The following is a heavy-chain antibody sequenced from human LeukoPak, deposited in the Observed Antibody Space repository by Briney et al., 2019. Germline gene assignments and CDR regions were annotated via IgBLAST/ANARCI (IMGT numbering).Heavy chain of an antibody. CDR3: ARALSIFGVVKYYFDY. J-gene: IGHJ4*02. CDR1: GFTFSSHS. D-gene: IGHD3-3*01. CDR2: ISSSSSYI. Sequence: GGSLRLSCAASGFTFSSHSMNWVRQAPGKGLEWVSSISSSSSYIYYADSVKGRFTISRDNAKNSLYLQMNSLRAEDTAVYYCARALSIFGVVKYYFDYWGQGTLVTVSS. V-gene: IGHV3-21*01.